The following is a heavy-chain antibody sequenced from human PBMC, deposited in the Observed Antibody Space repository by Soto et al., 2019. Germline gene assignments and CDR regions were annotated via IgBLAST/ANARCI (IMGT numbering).Heavy chain of an antibody. CDR1: GFAVSGNY. Sequence: GGSLRLSCAASGFAVSGNYMTWVRQAPGKGLEWVSVIHSGGDTHYADSVRGRFTISRDNSKNTLYLQMNSLRAEDTAVYYCARSRTGTTYGGMDVWGQGTTVTVS. CDR2: IHSGGDT. D-gene: IGHD1-7*01. V-gene: IGHV3-66*01. J-gene: IGHJ6*02. CDR3: ARSRTGTTYGGMDV.